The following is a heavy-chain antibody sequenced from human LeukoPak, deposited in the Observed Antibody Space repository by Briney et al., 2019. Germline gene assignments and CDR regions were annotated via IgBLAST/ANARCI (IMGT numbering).Heavy chain of an antibody. Sequence: GGSLRLSCAASGFDFSTYAIYWVRQDPGEGREWVSSISTMSNYIFYGDSVKGRFTISRDNAKNSVYLQMNSLRPEDTAVYYCSRDRLGGLDFWGQGTLVTVSS. J-gene: IGHJ4*02. CDR3: SRDRLGGLDF. V-gene: IGHV3-21*01. CDR2: ISTMSNYI. CDR1: GFDFSTYA. D-gene: IGHD5-12*01.